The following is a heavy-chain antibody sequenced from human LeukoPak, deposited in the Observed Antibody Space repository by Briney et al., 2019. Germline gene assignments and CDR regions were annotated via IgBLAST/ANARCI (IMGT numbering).Heavy chain of an antibody. Sequence: GGSLRLSCAASGFTFSSYAMSWVRQAPGKGLEWVSAISGSGGSTYYADSVKGRFTISRDNSKNMLYLQMNSLRAEDTAVYYCAKDKVVRVTMVRADYWGQGTLVTVSS. CDR1: GFTFSSYA. CDR3: AKDKVVRVTMVRADY. V-gene: IGHV3-23*01. J-gene: IGHJ4*02. D-gene: IGHD3-10*01. CDR2: ISGSGGST.